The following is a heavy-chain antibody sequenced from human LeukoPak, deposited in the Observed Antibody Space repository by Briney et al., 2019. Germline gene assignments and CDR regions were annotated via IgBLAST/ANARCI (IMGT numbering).Heavy chain of an antibody. J-gene: IGHJ4*02. CDR3: ATSRTFDY. V-gene: IGHV3-74*01. CDR1: GFTFSSYW. Sequence: GGSLRLSWAASGFTFSSYWMHWVRQPQGKGLVWVSRINSDGSSTSYADSVKGRFTISRDNAKNTVYRQMNSLRAEDTAVYYCATSRTFDYWGQGTLVTVSS. D-gene: IGHD2-8*01. CDR2: INSDGSST.